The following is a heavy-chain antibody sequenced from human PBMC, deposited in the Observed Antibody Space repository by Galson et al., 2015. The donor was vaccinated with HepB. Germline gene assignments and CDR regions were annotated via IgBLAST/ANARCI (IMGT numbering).Heavy chain of an antibody. CDR3: ARRAGASGGFSFDY. CDR2: ITSSGGNS. D-gene: IGHD3-10*01. V-gene: IGHV3-23*01. J-gene: IGHJ4*02. CDR1: GFSFTRYA. Sequence: SLRLSCAASGFSFTRYAMTWVRQAPGKGLEWVSSITSSGGNSYYTDSVKGRFTVSRDNSKNTVYLQMNSPRPEDTAMYYCARRAGASGGFSFDYWGQGSLVTVSS.